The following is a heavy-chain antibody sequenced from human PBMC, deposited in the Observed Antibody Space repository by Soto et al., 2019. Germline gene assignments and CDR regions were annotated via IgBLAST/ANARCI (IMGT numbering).Heavy chain of an antibody. CDR2: ISSSGSTI. Sequence: GGSLRLSCAASGFTFSDYYMSWIRQAPGKGLEWVSYISSSGSTIYYADSVKGRFTISRDNAKNSLYLQMNSLRAEDTAVYYCARDWGGYCSGGSCYSDAFDIWGQGTMVTVSS. J-gene: IGHJ3*02. D-gene: IGHD2-15*01. V-gene: IGHV3-11*01. CDR3: ARDWGGYCSGGSCYSDAFDI. CDR1: GFTFSDYY.